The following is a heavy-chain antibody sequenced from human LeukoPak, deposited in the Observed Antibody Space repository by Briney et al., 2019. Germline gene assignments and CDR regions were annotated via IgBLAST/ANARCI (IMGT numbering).Heavy chain of an antibody. D-gene: IGHD3-9*01. V-gene: IGHV4-59*01. J-gene: IGHJ1*01. CDR1: GASISSYY. CDR2: ISCSGTT. CDR3: ARGIFGMLNNWPHSPYYFDF. Sequence: SETLSLTCTVSGASISSYYWNWIRQPPGKGLEWIGYISCSGTTIYSPSLKSRVTISVDTSKNQFALELTSMTAADTATYYCARGIFGMLNNWPHSPYYFDFRGQGTPVIVSS.